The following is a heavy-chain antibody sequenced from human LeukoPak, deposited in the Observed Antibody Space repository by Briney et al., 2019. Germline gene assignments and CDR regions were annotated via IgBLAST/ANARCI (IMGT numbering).Heavy chain of an antibody. CDR1: GFTFDDYV. V-gene: IGHV3-9*01. Sequence: PGRSLRLSCAASGFTFDDYVMHWVQQTPGKGLEWVSGISWNSGTIDYADSVKGRFTISRDNAKNSLYLQMNSLRAADTALYYCARGGPYDSSGSLIPLDYWGQGTLVTVSS. D-gene: IGHD3-22*01. J-gene: IGHJ4*02. CDR2: ISWNSGTI. CDR3: ARGGPYDSSGSLIPLDY.